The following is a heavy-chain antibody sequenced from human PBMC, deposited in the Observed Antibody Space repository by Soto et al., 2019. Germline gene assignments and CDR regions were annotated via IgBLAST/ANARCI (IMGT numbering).Heavy chain of an antibody. D-gene: IGHD2-8*02. J-gene: IGHJ5*02. CDR1: GFTFSYYG. Sequence: QVQMVESGGGVVQPGRSLRLSCAASGFTFSYYGMHWVRQAPGKGLEWVALIWHDGGDKFYTDSVKGRVTISRDNSQTPQYLQMNSLRAEVTAWYYCARDADTGEQYSFADLWGQGTLVTVSS. CDR3: ARDADTGEQYSFADL. CDR2: IWHDGGDK. V-gene: IGHV3-33*01.